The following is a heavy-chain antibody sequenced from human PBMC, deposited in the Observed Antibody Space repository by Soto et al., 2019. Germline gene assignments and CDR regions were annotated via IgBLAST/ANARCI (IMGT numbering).Heavy chain of an antibody. CDR1: GGSISSYY. Sequence: SETLSLTCTVPGGSISSYYWSWIRQPPGKGLERIGYIYYSGSTNYNPSLKSRVTISVDTSKNHFSLKLSSVTAADTAVYYCARAIMTTVTTGYYYGMDVWGQGTTVTVSS. CDR2: IYYSGST. J-gene: IGHJ6*02. D-gene: IGHD4-17*01. V-gene: IGHV4-59*01. CDR3: ARAIMTTVTTGYYYGMDV.